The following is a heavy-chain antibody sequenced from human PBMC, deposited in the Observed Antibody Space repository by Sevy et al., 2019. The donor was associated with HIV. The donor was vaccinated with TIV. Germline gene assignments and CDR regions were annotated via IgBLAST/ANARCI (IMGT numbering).Heavy chain of an antibody. Sequence: GGSLRLSCAASGFTFSTYGMHWVRQAPGKGLEWVTFIRYDGTTKYYADSVKGRLTVSRDNSKNTLYLQMNSLRAEDTAVYYCVKGLGMVQGALLSDDIWGQGTKVTVSS. CDR2: IRYDGTTK. CDR1: GFTFSTYG. D-gene: IGHD3-10*01. CDR3: VKGLGMVQGALLSDDI. J-gene: IGHJ3*02. V-gene: IGHV3-30*02.